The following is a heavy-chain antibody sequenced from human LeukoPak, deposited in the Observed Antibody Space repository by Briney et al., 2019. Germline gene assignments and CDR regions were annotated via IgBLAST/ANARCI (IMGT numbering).Heavy chain of an antibody. CDR1: GDSISSGSYY. D-gene: IGHD6-13*01. CDR3: ARGDSSSWYSNRFDP. V-gene: IGHV4-61*02. J-gene: IGHJ5*02. CDR2: IYTSGNT. Sequence: PSQTLSLTCTVSGDSISSGSYYWNSIRQPAGKGLEWLGRIYTSGNTNDSPALKSRVTISLDMYKNQFSLELSSVTDADTDVYYCARGDSSSWYSNRFDPWGQGTLVTVSS.